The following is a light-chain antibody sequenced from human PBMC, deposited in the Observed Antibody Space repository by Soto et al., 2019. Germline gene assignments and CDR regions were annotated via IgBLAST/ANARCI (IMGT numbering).Light chain of an antibody. Sequence: DLQMTQSPSTLSASVGDSVTITCRASQSIDRWLAWHQQKPGKAPKLLIYEASKLGSGVPSRFSGGGSETDFTFTISGLQPDDFATYFCQQYKNYPTFGQGTKVEIK. CDR3: QQYKNYPT. J-gene: IGKJ1*01. V-gene: IGKV1-5*03. CDR1: QSIDRW. CDR2: EAS.